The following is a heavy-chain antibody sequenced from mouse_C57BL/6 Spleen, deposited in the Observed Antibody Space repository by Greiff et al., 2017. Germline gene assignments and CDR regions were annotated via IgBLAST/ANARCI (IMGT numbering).Heavy chain of an antibody. D-gene: IGHD1-1*01. CDR3: ARSSYGSPWFAY. CDR1: GYTFTSYW. CDR2: IDPSDSYT. J-gene: IGHJ3*01. Sequence: VQLQQPGAELVKPGASVKLSCKASGYTFTSYWMQWVKQRPGQGLEWIGEIDPSDSYTNYNQKFKGKATLTVDTSSSTAYMQLSSLTSEDSAVYYWARSSYGSPWFAYWGQGTLVTVSA. V-gene: IGHV1-50*01.